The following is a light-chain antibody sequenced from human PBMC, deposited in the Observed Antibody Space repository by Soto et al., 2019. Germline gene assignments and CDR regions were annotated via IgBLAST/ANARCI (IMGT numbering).Light chain of an antibody. CDR3: QHYNNWPLLT. CDR2: DAS. Sequence: EVVVTQSPATLSVSPGERATLSCRASQSVSTKLAWYQQKPGQAPRLLIYDASTRATGIPVRFSGSGSGTEFTLPISSLQSEDFAVYYCQHYNNWPLLTFGGGTKVEIK. CDR1: QSVSTK. V-gene: IGKV3-15*01. J-gene: IGKJ4*01.